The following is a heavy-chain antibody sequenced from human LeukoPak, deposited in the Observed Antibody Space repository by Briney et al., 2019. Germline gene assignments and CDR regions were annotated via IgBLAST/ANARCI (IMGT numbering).Heavy chain of an antibody. CDR1: GFTFSSYG. CDR3: AKEAYDFLTLGLKHFDY. J-gene: IGHJ4*02. D-gene: IGHD3-9*01. V-gene: IGHV3-33*06. CDR2: IWYDGSNK. Sequence: GGSLRLSCAASGFTFSSYGMHWVRQAPGKGLEWVAVIWYDGSNKYYADSVKGRFTISRDNSKNTLYLQMNSLRAEDTAVYYCAKEAYDFLTLGLKHFDYWGQGTLVTVSS.